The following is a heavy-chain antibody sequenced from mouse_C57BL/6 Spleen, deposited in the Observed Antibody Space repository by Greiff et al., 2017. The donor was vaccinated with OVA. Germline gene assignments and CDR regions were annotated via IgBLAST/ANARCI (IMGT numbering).Heavy chain of an antibody. Sequence: VQLQQPGAELVRPGTSVKLSCKASGYTFTSYWMHWVKPRPGQGLEWIGVIDPSDSYTNYNQKFKGNATLTVDTSSSTAYMQLSSLTSEDSAVYYCARYYYGSSYSAMDYWGQGTSVTVSS. CDR1: GYTFTSYW. J-gene: IGHJ4*01. CDR3: ARYYYGSSYSAMDY. V-gene: IGHV1-59*01. CDR2: IDPSDSYT. D-gene: IGHD1-1*01.